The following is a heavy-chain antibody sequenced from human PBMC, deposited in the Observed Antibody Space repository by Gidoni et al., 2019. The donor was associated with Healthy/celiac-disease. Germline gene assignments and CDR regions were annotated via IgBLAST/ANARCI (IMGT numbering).Heavy chain of an antibody. Sequence: KPSGTLSLTCAVSGGSISSSNWWSWVRQPPGKGLEWIVEIYHSGSTNYNPSLKSRVTISVDKSKNQFSLKLSSVTAADTAVYDCARGGGAAAGTRFLGAVDIWGQGTMVTVSS. CDR1: GGSISSSNW. CDR3: ARGGGAAAGTRFLGAVDI. CDR2: IYHSGST. D-gene: IGHD6-13*01. J-gene: IGHJ3*02. V-gene: IGHV4-4*02.